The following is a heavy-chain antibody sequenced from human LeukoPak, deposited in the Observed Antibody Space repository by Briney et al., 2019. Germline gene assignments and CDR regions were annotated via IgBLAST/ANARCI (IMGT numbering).Heavy chain of an antibody. V-gene: IGHV3-15*01. CDR1: GLIFSNCW. Sequence: GGSLRLSCAASGLIFSNCWMTWVRQAPGKGLEWVGRIKSEVNGATRDYAAPVKGRFTISRDNAKNSLYLQMNSLRAEDTAVYYCARDRLEGVSHVFDYWGQGTLVTVSS. J-gene: IGHJ4*02. CDR2: IKSEVNGATR. D-gene: IGHD1-26*01. CDR3: ARDRLEGVSHVFDY.